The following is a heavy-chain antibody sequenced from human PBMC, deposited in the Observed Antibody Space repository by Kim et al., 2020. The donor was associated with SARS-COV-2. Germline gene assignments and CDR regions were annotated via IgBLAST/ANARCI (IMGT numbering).Heavy chain of an antibody. CDR3: ARDLNRVAAAGHAYFQY. Sequence: ASVKVSCKASGYTFTAYGVSWVRQAPGQGLEWVGWTNGFNDNTNYAQKFQGRVTMTTDTSTNTAYMELRSLRSDDTAVYYCARDLNRVAAAGHAYFQYWGQGTLVTVSS. D-gene: IGHD6-13*01. CDR2: TNGFNDNT. CDR1: GYTFTAYG. V-gene: IGHV1-18*01. J-gene: IGHJ1*01.